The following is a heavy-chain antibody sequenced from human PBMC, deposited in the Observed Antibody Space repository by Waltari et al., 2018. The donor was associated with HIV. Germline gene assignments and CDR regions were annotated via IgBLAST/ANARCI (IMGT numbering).Heavy chain of an antibody. V-gene: IGHV1-2*02. J-gene: IGHJ6*02. CDR3: AKGGAIVVVTAIRYYGLDV. CDR1: RHTFTDYY. CDR2: INPKGGAT. D-gene: IGHD2-21*02. Sequence: QVQLVQSGPEVKKSGASVNVSCKASRHTFTDYYIHWVRQAPGQGLEWMGWINPKGGATKYALQVQGRVTLTRDTSTSTAHMELNSLRSDDTAVYFCAKGGAIVVVTAIRYYGLDVWGQGTTVTVSS.